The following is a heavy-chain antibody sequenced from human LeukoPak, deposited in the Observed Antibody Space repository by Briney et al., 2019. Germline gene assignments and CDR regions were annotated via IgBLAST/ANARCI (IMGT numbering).Heavy chain of an antibody. J-gene: IGHJ4*02. Sequence: GGSLRLSCAASGFTFSSNSMTWVRQTPGKGLEWVSGISGSGDSTFYADSVKGRFTISRGNSKNTLYLQMNSLRAEDTAVYFCAKRGVVIRVILVGFHKEAYYFDSWGQGALVTVSS. CDR2: ISGSGDST. V-gene: IGHV3-23*01. D-gene: IGHD3-22*01. CDR3: AKRGVVIRVILVGFHKEAYYFDS. CDR1: GFTFSSNS.